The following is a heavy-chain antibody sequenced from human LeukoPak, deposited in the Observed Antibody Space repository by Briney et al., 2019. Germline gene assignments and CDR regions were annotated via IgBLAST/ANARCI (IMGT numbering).Heavy chain of an antibody. CDR3: ARDGNPITMVRGVIATHY. J-gene: IGHJ4*02. CDR1: GYSISSGYY. D-gene: IGHD3-10*01. CDR2: IYHSGST. Sequence: SETLSLACTVSGYSISSGYYWGWIRQPPGKGLEWIGSIYHSGSTYYNPSLKSRVTISVDTPKNQFSLKLSSVTAADTAVYYCARDGNPITMVRGVIATHYWGQGTLVTVSS. V-gene: IGHV4-38-2*02.